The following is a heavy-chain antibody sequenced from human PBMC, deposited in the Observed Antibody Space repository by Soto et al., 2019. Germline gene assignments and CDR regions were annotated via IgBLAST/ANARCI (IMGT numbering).Heavy chain of an antibody. V-gene: IGHV5-10-1*01. Sequence: PGESLKISCKGSGYSFTSYWISWVRQMPGKGLEWMGRIDPSDSYTNYSPSFQGHVSISADKSISTAYLQWSSLKASDTAMYYCARRAPDARGYSYYYAMYVWGQGTTVTVSS. D-gene: IGHD2-8*01. CDR1: GYSFTSYW. CDR2: IDPSDSYT. CDR3: ARRAPDARGYSYYYAMYV. J-gene: IGHJ6*02.